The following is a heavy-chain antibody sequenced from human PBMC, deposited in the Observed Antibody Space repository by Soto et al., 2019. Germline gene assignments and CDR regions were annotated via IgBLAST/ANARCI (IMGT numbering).Heavy chain of an antibody. CDR2: IIPIFGTA. CDR1: GGTFSSYA. D-gene: IGHD3-22*01. Sequence: QVQLVQSGAEVKKPGSSVKVSCKASGGTFSSYAISWVRQAPGQGLEWMGGIIPIFGTANYAQKFQGRVTITADESTXXAXMXXGSLRSEDTAVYYCARRHYYDSSGYSTRPSYGMDVWGQGTTVTVSS. V-gene: IGHV1-69*12. CDR3: ARRHYYDSSGYSTRPSYGMDV. J-gene: IGHJ6*02.